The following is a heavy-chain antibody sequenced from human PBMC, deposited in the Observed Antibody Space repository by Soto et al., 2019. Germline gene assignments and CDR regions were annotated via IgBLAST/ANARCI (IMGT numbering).Heavy chain of an antibody. CDR1: GFTFSSYW. CDR3: ARIPPGYSYGYFYFDY. Sequence: GGSLRLSCVASGFTFSSYWMHWVRQDPEMGLAWVSSINNDGTATQYADSVKGRFTVSRDNTKNTLYLQMTSLRVEDTAVYYCARIPPGYSYGYFYFDYWGQGTLVTVSS. V-gene: IGHV3-74*03. J-gene: IGHJ4*02. CDR2: INNDGTAT. D-gene: IGHD5-18*01.